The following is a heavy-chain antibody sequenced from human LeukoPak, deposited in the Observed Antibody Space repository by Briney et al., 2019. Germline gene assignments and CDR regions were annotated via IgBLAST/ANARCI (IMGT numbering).Heavy chain of an antibody. CDR2: ISYDGSTE. J-gene: IGHJ4*02. CDR1: GFTFSTYA. V-gene: IGHV3-30*04. Sequence: GGSLRLSCAASGFTFSTYAMHWVRQAPGKGLEWVAVISYDGSTEYYADSVKGRFTISRDNSKNTLYLQMNSLRAEDTAVYYCAKDRATYYYGSGSYPLWGQGTLVTVSS. CDR3: AKDRATYYYGSGSYPL. D-gene: IGHD3-10*01.